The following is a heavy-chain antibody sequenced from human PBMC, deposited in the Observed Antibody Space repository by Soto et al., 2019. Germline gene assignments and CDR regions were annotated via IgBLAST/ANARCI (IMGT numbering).Heavy chain of an antibody. J-gene: IGHJ6*02. CDR2: IIPIFGTA. CDR3: ASNRYCSGGSCYSSYYSYGMDV. D-gene: IGHD2-15*01. Sequence: QVQLVQSGAEVKKPGSSVKVSCKASGGTFSSYAISWVRQAPGQGLEWMGGIIPIFGTANYAQKFRGRGTITADESTSTAYMELSSLRSEDTAVYYCASNRYCSGGSCYSSYYSYGMDVWGQGTTVTVSS. V-gene: IGHV1-69*12. CDR1: GGTFSSYA.